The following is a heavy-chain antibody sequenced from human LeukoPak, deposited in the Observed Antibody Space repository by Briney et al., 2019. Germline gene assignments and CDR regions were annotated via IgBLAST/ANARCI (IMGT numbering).Heavy chain of an antibody. V-gene: IGHV1-46*01. CDR3: ARDSDILTGYDY. D-gene: IGHD3-9*01. CDR2: INPSSGGT. J-gene: IGHJ4*02. CDR1: GYTFTSHY. Sequence: ASVKVSCKASGYTFTSHYMHWVRQAPGQGLEWMGIINPSSGGTSYAQQFQGRVTMTRNTSISTAYMELSSLRSEDTAVYYCARDSDILTGYDYWGQGTLVTVSS.